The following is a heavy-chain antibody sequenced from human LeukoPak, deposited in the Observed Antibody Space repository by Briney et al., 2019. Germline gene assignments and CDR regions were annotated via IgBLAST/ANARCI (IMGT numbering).Heavy chain of an antibody. CDR2: VTYDGSKA. D-gene: IGHD2-2*01. J-gene: IGHJ6*02. Sequence: PGGSLRLSCAASGFTFSDYWMHWVRQVPGKGLEWLGVVTYDGSKAFYADSVKGRLTISRDNSKNTLYLQMNTLRVEDRAVYFCAKDQRTMTRRMDVWGQGTAVIVSS. CDR3: AKDQRTMTRRMDV. V-gene: IGHV3-30*18. CDR1: GFTFSDYW.